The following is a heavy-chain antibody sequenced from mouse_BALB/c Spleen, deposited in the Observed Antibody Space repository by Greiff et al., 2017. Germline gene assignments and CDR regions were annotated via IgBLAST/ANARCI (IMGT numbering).Heavy chain of an antibody. Sequence: QVQLKQSGAELMKPGASVKISCKATGYTFSSYWIEWVKQRPGHGLEWIGEILPGSGSTNYNEKFKGKATFTADTSSNTAYMQLSSLTSEDSAFYYCARRGSSLYYFDYWGQGTTLTVSS. CDR3: ARRGSSLYYFDY. CDR2: ILPGSGST. J-gene: IGHJ2*01. D-gene: IGHD1-1*01. CDR1: GYTFSSYW. V-gene: IGHV1-9*01.